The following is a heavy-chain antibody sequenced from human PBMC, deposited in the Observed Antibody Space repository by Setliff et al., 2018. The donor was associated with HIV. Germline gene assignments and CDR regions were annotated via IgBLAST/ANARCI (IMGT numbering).Heavy chain of an antibody. J-gene: IGHJ4*02. D-gene: IGHD2-21*01. CDR1: GNMFSSYV. CDR3: ARDVSAEMYSTRLDY. CDR2: IIPYLRSP. Sequence: SVKVSCKVSGNMFSSYVFSWVRQAPGQGLEWVGGIIPYLRSPNYAQKFQGRVTITADEPTSTVYMELSGLTSDDTAIYYCARDVSAEMYSTRLDYWGQGTLVTVSS. V-gene: IGHV1-69*13.